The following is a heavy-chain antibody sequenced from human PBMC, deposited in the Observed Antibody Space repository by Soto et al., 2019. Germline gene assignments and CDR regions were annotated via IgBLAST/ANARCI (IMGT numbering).Heavy chain of an antibody. CDR1: GYTLTELS. V-gene: IGHV1-24*01. J-gene: IGHJ5*01. D-gene: IGHD6-13*01. CDR3: ATDPSIAAAGPRLFAS. CDR2: FDPEDGET. Sequence: ASVKVSCKVSGYTLTELSMHWVRQAPGKGLEWMGGFDPEDGETIYAQKFQGRVTMTEDTSTDTAYMELSSLRSEDTAVYYCATDPSIAAAGPRLFASGGQGSVVIVPS.